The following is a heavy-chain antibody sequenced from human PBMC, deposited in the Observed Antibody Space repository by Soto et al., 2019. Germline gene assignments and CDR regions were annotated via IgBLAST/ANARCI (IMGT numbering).Heavy chain of an antibody. V-gene: IGHV1-3*01. D-gene: IGHD3-10*01. J-gene: IGHJ6*02. Sequence: ASGKVSCKASGYTFTSYAMHWVRQAPGQRLEWMGWINAGNGNTKYSQKIQGRDTITRDTSASTAYMELSSLRSEDTAVYYCASSRITMVPYGMDVWGQGTTVTVSS. CDR2: INAGNGNT. CDR1: GYTFTSYA. CDR3: ASSRITMVPYGMDV.